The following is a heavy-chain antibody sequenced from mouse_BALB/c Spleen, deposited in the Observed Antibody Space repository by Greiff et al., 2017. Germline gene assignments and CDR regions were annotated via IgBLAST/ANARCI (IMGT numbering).Heavy chain of an antibody. CDR1: GFAFSSYD. J-gene: IGHJ4*01. D-gene: IGHD1-1*01. V-gene: IGHV5-12-1*01. Sequence: EVKLVESGGGLVKPGGSLKLSCAASGFAFSSYDMSWVRQTPEKRLEWVAYISNGGGSTYYPDTVKGRFTISRDNAKNTLYLQMSSLKSEDTAMYYCARPPYYGSSYDYAMDYWGQGTSVTVSS. CDR3: ARPPYYGSSYDYAMDY. CDR2: ISNGGGST.